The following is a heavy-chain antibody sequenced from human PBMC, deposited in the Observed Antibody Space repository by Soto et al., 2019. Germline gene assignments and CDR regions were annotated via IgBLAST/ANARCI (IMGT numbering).Heavy chain of an antibody. CDR1: GXTFSTYA. D-gene: IGHD3-3*01. CDR2: ISSSGDAT. V-gene: IGHV3-23*01. CDR3: AKNGDFWSWGMDV. Sequence: GSLRLSCAASGXTFSTYAMTWVRQAPGKGLEWVSIISSSGDATYYLDSVKGRFTISRDNSRNTLNLQMHSLRAEDTAFYYCAKNGDFWSWGMDVWGQGTTVTVSS. J-gene: IGHJ6*02.